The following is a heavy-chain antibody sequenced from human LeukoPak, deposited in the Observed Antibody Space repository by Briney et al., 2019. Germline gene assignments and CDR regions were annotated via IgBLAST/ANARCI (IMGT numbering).Heavy chain of an antibody. CDR1: GFTFSSYA. CDR3: AKDGYDFWSGYYSHTPFDY. Sequence: GGSLRLSCVASGFTFSSYAMSWVRQAAGKGLEWVSSISYSGGNTYYADSVKGRFTISRDNSKNTLYLQMNSLRAEDTAVYYRAKDGYDFWSGYYSHTPFDYWGRGTLVTVSS. J-gene: IGHJ4*02. CDR2: ISYSGGNT. D-gene: IGHD3-3*01. V-gene: IGHV3-23*01.